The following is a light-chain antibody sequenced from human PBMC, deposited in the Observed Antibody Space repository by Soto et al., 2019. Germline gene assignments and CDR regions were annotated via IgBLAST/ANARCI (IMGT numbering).Light chain of an antibody. CDR3: PQYSTYPWT. J-gene: IGKJ1*01. CDR1: QTSTL. V-gene: IGKV1-5*03. Sequence: DIQMTQSPSTLSASVGDRVTITCRASQTSTLLAWYQQRPGKAPNLLIYKASSLESGVPSRFSGSGYGTEFTLTMSSLQPDDFATYFCPQYSTYPWTFGQGTKVEVK. CDR2: KAS.